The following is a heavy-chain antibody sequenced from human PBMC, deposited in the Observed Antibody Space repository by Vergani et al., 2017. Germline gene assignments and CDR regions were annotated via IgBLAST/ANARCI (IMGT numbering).Heavy chain of an antibody. CDR2: ISGSGGST. Sequence: EVQLLESGGGLVQPGGSLRLSCAASGFTFSSYDMSWVRQAPGKGLEWVSAISGSGGSTYYADSVKVRFTISRDNSKNTLYLQMNSLRSEDTAVYYCAKEHDILTGYYAFFDYWGQGTLVTVSS. J-gene: IGHJ4*02. CDR3: AKEHDILTGYYAFFDY. V-gene: IGHV3-23*01. CDR1: GFTFSSYD. D-gene: IGHD3-9*01.